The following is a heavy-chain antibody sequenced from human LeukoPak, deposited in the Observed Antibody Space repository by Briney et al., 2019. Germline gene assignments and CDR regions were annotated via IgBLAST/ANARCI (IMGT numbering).Heavy chain of an antibody. CDR1: GYTFTGYY. CDR3: ARYDFWSGYSFDY. D-gene: IGHD3-3*01. J-gene: IGHJ4*02. V-gene: IGHV1-2*02. CDR2: INPNSGGT. Sequence: ASVKVSCTASGYTFTGYYMHWVRQAPGQGLEWMGWINPNSGGTNYAQKFQGRVTMTRDTSISTAYMELSRLRSDDTAVYYCARYDFWSGYSFDYWGQGTLVTVSS.